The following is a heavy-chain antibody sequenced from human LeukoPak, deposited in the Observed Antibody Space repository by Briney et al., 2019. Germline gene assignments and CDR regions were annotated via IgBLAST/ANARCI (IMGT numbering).Heavy chain of an antibody. V-gene: IGHV5-51*01. D-gene: IGHD1-26*01. CDR1: GYSFTSYW. CDR2: IYPGDSDT. Sequence: GESLKISCKGSGYSFTSYWIGWVRQMPGKGLEWMGIIYPGDSDTGYSPSFQGQVTISVDKSISTAYLQWSSLKASDTAMYYCARLMYRGSYYVPFDLWGRGTLVTVSS. J-gene: IGHJ2*01. CDR3: ARLMYRGSYYVPFDL.